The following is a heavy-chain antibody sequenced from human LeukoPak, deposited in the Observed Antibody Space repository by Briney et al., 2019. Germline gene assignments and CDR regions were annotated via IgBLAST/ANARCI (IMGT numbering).Heavy chain of an antibody. CDR2: TYYKSKWYN. D-gene: IGHD6-13*01. CDR3: ARSAAGTLDY. V-gene: IGHV6-1*01. J-gene: IGHJ4*02. CDR1: GDSVSSNSAT. Sequence: ASQTLSLTCAISGDSVSSNSATWNWIWQSPSRGLEWLGRTYYKSKWYNDYAVSVKSRITINPDTSKNQFSLHLNSVTPEDTAVYYCARSAAGTLDYWGQGTLVTVSS.